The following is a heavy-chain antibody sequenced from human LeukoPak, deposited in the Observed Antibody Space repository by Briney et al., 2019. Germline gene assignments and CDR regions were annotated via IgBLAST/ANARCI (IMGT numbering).Heavy chain of an antibody. V-gene: IGHV3-48*03. CDR1: GFTFSSYG. Sequence: SGGSLRLSCAASGFTFSSYGMNWVRQAPGKGLEWVSYISSSGSTIYYADSVKGRFTISRDNAKNSLYLQMNSLRAEDTAVYYCARVGPAGCSGGSCYSYFFDYWGQGTLVTVSS. CDR2: ISSSGSTI. CDR3: ARVGPAGCSGGSCYSYFFDY. J-gene: IGHJ4*02. D-gene: IGHD2-15*01.